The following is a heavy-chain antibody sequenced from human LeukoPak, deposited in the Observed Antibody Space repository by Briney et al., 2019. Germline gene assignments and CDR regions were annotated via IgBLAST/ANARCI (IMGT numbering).Heavy chain of an antibody. Sequence: GGSLRLSCAASGFTFSSYAMSWVRQAPGKGLEWVSAISGSGGSTYYADSVKGRFTISRDNSKNSLYLQMNSLRAEDTAGYYCAKVVIVVVTAPIDYWAREPWSPSPQ. J-gene: IGHJ4*02. CDR3: AKVVIVVVTAPIDY. CDR2: ISGSGGST. CDR1: GFTFSSYA. D-gene: IGHD2-21*02. V-gene: IGHV3-23*01.